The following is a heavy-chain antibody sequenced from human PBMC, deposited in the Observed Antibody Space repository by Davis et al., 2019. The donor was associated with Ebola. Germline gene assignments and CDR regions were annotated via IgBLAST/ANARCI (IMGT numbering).Heavy chain of an antibody. CDR1: GFAFGIYA. J-gene: IGHJ4*02. Sequence: PGGSLRLSCAASGFAFGIYAMTWVRQAPGKGLEWVSTISGSGSSTYYADSVKGRFTISRDDSKKTLYLQMRSLRVEDTAVYYCAKVTHIVAMITYPLDSWGQGTLVTVSS. CDR3: AKVTHIVAMITYPLDS. V-gene: IGHV3-23*01. CDR2: ISGSGSST. D-gene: IGHD5-12*01.